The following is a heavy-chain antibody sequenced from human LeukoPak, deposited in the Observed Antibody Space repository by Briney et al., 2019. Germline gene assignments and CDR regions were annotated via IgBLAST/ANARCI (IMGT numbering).Heavy chain of an antibody. D-gene: IGHD3-10*01. CDR2: IKPDGSEK. CDR1: GSIFSSCW. V-gene: IGHV3-7*01. Sequence: PGGSLRLSCAASGSIFSSCWMSWVRQSPGKGLEWVANIKPDGSEKYYVDSVKGRFTISRDNAKNALYLEMNSLRVGDTAVYYCARERMYSGSGSTYPYYDYWGQGTLVTVSS. J-gene: IGHJ4*02. CDR3: ARERMYSGSGSTYPYYDY.